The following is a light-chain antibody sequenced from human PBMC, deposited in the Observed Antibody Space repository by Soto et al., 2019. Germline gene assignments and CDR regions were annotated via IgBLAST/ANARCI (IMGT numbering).Light chain of an antibody. CDR3: QQVNNYPLT. CDR2: AAS. Sequence: IQLTQSPSSLPASVGDRVTITCRASQGLRSYLAWYQQPQGKAPKLXIYAASTLQTGVPSRFSGSEAGTDCTRTISSLQPEDVATYYCQQVNNYPLTFGGGTKVDIK. CDR1: QGLRSY. V-gene: IGKV1-9*01. J-gene: IGKJ4*01.